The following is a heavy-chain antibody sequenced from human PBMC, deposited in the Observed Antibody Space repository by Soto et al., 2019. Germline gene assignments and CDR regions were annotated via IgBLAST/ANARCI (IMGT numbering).Heavy chain of an antibody. CDR1: GGSISSSSYY. CDR3: ARQGSSSRNYFDY. CDR2: IYYSGST. J-gene: IGHJ4*02. D-gene: IGHD6-13*01. V-gene: IGHV4-39*01. Sequence: SETLSLTCSVSGGSISSSSYYWGWIRQPPGKGLEWIGSIYYSGSTYYNPSLKSRVTISVDTSKNQFSLKLSSVTAADTAVYYCARQGSSSRNYFDYWGRGTLVTVSS.